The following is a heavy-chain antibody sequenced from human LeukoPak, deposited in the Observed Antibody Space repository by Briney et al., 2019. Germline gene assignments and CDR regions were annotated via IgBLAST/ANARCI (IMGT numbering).Heavy chain of an antibody. D-gene: IGHD4-11*01. V-gene: IGHV3-9*01. Sequence: GGSLRLSCAASGFTFDDYAMHWVRQAPGKGLEWVSGISWNSGSIGYADSVKGRFTISRDNAKNSLYLQMNSLRAEDTALYYCAKWPHNYLNYFDYWGQGTLVTVSS. CDR3: AKWPHNYLNYFDY. CDR2: ISWNSGSI. J-gene: IGHJ4*02. CDR1: GFTFDDYA.